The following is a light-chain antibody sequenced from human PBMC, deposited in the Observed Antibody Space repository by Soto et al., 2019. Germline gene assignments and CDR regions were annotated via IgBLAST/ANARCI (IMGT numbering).Light chain of an antibody. CDR3: SSYTSSSTLYV. CDR1: SSDVGGYNY. J-gene: IGLJ1*01. V-gene: IGLV2-14*01. Sequence: QSAPTQPASRSGSPGQSITISCTGTSSDVGGYNYVSWYQQHPGKAPKLMIYDVSNRPSGVSNRFSGSKSGNTASLTISGLQAEDEADYYCSSYTSSSTLYVFGTGTKVTVL. CDR2: DVS.